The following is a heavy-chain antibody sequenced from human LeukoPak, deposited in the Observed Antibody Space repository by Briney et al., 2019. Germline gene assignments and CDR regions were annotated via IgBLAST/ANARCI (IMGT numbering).Heavy chain of an antibody. D-gene: IGHD5-18*01. V-gene: IGHV3-23*01. Sequence: PGGSLRLSCAASGFTFSGYAMSWVRQAPGKGLEWVSAISGSGGSTYYADSVKGRFTISRDNSKNTLYLQMNSLRAEDTAVYYCAKDGYSYGYNWFDPWGQGTLVTVSS. CDR3: AKDGYSYGYNWFDP. CDR1: GFTFSGYA. CDR2: ISGSGGST. J-gene: IGHJ5*02.